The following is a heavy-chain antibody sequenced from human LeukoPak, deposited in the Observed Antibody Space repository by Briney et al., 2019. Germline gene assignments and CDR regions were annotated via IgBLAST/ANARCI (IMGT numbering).Heavy chain of an antibody. J-gene: IGHJ4*02. D-gene: IGHD5-18*01. CDR2: IIPIFGTA. V-gene: IGHV1-69*13. CDR3: AIGGYSYGGEGFDY. Sequence: SVKVSCKASGGTFSSYAISWVRQAPGQGLEWMGGIIPIFGTANYAQKFQGRVTITADESTSTAYMGLSSLRSEDTAVYYCAIGGYSYGGEGFDYWGQGTLVTVSS. CDR1: GGTFSSYA.